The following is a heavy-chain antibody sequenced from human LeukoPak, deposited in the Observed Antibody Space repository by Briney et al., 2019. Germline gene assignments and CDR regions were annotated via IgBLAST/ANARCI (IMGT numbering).Heavy chain of an antibody. Sequence: GASVKVSCKASGYTFTGYYMHWVRQAPGQGLEWMGWINPNSGGTNYAQKFQGRVTMTRDTSISTAYMELSRLRSDDTAVYYCARSWEQKSGSHPAFDYWGQGTLVTVSS. CDR3: ARSWEQKSGSHPAFDY. D-gene: IGHD1-26*01. CDR1: GYTFTGYY. V-gene: IGHV1-2*02. CDR2: INPNSGGT. J-gene: IGHJ4*02.